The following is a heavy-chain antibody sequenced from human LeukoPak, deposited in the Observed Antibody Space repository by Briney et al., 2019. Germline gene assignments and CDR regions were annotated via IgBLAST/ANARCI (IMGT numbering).Heavy chain of an antibody. Sequence: APVKVSCKASGYTFTGYYMHWVRQAPGQGLEWMGWINPNSGGTNYAQKFQGRVTMTRDTSISTAYMELSRLRSDDTAVYYCARGLIPDDSSGYYGWGQGTLVTVSS. CDR3: ARGLIPDDSSGYYG. J-gene: IGHJ4*02. CDR1: GYTFTGYY. D-gene: IGHD3-22*01. CDR2: INPNSGGT. V-gene: IGHV1-2*02.